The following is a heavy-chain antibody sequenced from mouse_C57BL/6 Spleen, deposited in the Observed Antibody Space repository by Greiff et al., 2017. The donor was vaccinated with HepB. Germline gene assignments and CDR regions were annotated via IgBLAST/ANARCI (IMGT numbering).Heavy chain of an antibody. Sequence: VQLQQSGPELVKPGASVKISCKASGYAFSSSWMNWVKQRPGKGLEWIGRIYPGDGDTTYNGKFKGKATLTADKSSSTAYMQLSSLTSEDSAVYFCARGLAYYYGSSFWYFDVWGTGTTVTVSS. D-gene: IGHD1-1*01. CDR3: ARGLAYYYGSSFWYFDV. CDR2: IYPGDGDT. J-gene: IGHJ1*03. V-gene: IGHV1-82*01. CDR1: GYAFSSSW.